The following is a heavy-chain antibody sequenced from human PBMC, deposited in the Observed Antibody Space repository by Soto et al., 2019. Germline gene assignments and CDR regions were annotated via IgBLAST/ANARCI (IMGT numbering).Heavy chain of an antibody. V-gene: IGHV4-4*07. CDR2: VYTTGST. CDR1: GGSINTYY. D-gene: IGHD3-3*02. CDR3: ARDFNFIFDAFADMRWNLDP. Sequence: SETLSLTCTVTGGSINTYYWSWIRQSAGKGLEWIGRVYTTGSTNYNPSLKSRVTISVDTSRNQFSLSLRSVTAADTAVYYCARDFNFIFDAFADMRWNLDPWGQGTMVTVSS. J-gene: IGHJ5*02.